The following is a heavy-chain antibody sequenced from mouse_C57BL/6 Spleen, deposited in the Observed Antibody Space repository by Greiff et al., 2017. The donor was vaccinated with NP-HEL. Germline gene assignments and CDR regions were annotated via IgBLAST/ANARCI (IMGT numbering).Heavy chain of an antibody. J-gene: IGHJ2*01. V-gene: IGHV1-55*01. CDR1: GYTFTSYW. Sequence: VKLQQPGAELVKPGASVKMSCKASGYTFTSYWITWVKQRPGQGLEWIGDIYPGSGSTNYNEKFKSKATLTVDTSSSTAYMQLSSLTSEDSAVYYCAREDYYGSSPFDYWGQGTTLTVSS. CDR3: AREDYYGSSPFDY. D-gene: IGHD1-1*01. CDR2: IYPGSGST.